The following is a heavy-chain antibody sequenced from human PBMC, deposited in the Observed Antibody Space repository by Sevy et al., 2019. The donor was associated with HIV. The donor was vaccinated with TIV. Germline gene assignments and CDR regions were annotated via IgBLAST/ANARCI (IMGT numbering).Heavy chain of an antibody. V-gene: IGHV3-30-3*01. J-gene: IGHJ5*02. CDR1: GFTFSSYA. D-gene: IGHD4-17*01. Sequence: GGSLRLSCAASGFTFSSYAMHWVRQAPGKELEWVAVISYDGSNKYYADSVKGRFTISRDNSKNTLYLQVKSLRTEDTAVYYCARDQHDYDGNLRTGWFDPWGQGTLVTVSS. CDR2: ISYDGSNK. CDR3: ARDQHDYDGNLRTGWFDP.